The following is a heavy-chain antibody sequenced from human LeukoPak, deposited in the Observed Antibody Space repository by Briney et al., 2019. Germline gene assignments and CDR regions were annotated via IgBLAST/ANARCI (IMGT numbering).Heavy chain of an antibody. V-gene: IGHV4-4*07. CDR1: GGSISSYY. CDR3: ARDAPASYGQFDY. Sequence: SETLSLTCTGSGGSISSYYWSWTRQPAGKGLEWIGRIYTSGSTNYNPSLKSRVTMSVDTSKNQFSLKLRSVTAADTAVYYCARDAPASYGQFDYWGQGTLVTVSS. J-gene: IGHJ4*02. D-gene: IGHD5-18*01. CDR2: IYTSGST.